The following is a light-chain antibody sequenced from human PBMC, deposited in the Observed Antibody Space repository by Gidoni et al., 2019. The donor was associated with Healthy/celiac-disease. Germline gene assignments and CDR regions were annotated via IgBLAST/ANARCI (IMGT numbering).Light chain of an antibody. J-gene: IGKJ4*01. V-gene: IGKV3-11*01. CDR2: DAS. Sequence: EFVWTQPPATLSLAPGERATLSCRASQSVSSYLAWYQQKPGQAPRLLIYDASTRATGIPARLSGSGSGTDFTLTISSLEPEAFAVYYCQQRSNWPLTFGGGTKVEIK. CDR3: QQRSNWPLT. CDR1: QSVSSY.